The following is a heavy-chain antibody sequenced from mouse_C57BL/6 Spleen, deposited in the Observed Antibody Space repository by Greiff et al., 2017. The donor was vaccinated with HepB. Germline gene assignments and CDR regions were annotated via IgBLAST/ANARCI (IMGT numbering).Heavy chain of an antibody. CDR2: ISSGSSTI. CDR3: VVAGGYYFDY. D-gene: IGHD1-1*01. V-gene: IGHV5-17*01. Sequence: EVKVVESGGGLVKPGGSLKLSCAASGFTFSDYGMHWVRQAPEKGLEWVAYISSGSSTIYYADTVKGRFTISRDNAKNTLFLQMTSLKSEDTAMYYCVVAGGYYFDYWGQGTTLTVS. J-gene: IGHJ2*01. CDR1: GFTFSDYG.